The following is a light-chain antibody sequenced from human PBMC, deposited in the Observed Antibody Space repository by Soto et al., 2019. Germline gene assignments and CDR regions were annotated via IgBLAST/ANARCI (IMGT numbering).Light chain of an antibody. J-gene: IGKJ2*01. CDR2: DVS. V-gene: IGKV1-33*01. Sequence: DIQMTQTPSSLSASVGDRVTITFQANPHISNYLNWYQQKPGKAPRLLIYDVSKLQTGVPSRFSGRGPGTDVTLTISSLLPEDIATYYCQHYGNRPYTFGPGPKLEIK. CDR1: PHISNY. CDR3: QHYGNRPYT.